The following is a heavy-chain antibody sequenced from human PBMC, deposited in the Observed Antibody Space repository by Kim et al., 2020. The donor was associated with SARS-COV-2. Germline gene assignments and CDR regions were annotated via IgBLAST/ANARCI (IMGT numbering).Heavy chain of an antibody. CDR3: ARGAYCGGDCRSLYYYGMDV. D-gene: IGHD2-21*02. Sequence: RFTISRDNAKTSLYLQMNSLRAEDTAVYYCARGAYCGGDCRSLYYYGMDVWGQGTTVTVSS. J-gene: IGHJ6*02. V-gene: IGHV3-7*04.